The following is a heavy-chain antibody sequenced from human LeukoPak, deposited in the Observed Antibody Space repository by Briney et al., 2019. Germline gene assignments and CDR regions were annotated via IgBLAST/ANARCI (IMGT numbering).Heavy chain of an antibody. CDR1: GFTFSNVA. Sequence: AVSLRLSCAASGFTFSNVATHWVRHVPGKGLEWGALVWYDGSDESYADSVKSRFSISRDNSQNTLYLQMNSLRVDDTAVDYCAQERKDIVAAGTDYWGPGTLVTVSS. CDR3: AQERKDIVAAGTDY. CDR2: VWYDGSDE. V-gene: IGHV3-33*06. J-gene: IGHJ4*02. D-gene: IGHD6-13*01.